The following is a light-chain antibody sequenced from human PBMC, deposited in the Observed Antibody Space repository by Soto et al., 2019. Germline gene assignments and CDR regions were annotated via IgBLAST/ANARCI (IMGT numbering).Light chain of an antibody. Sequence: DIPMTQSPSTLSASVGDRVTITCRASQSISSWLAWFQQKPGKAPKLLIYDASILEGGVPSRFSGSGSGTEFTLTISSLQPDDFATYYCQQYNSYSPWTFGQGTKVEVK. CDR1: QSISSW. CDR2: DAS. CDR3: QQYNSYSPWT. V-gene: IGKV1-5*01. J-gene: IGKJ1*01.